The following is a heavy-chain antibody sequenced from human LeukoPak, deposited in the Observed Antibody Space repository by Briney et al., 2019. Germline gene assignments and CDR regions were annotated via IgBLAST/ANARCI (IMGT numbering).Heavy chain of an antibody. D-gene: IGHD3-9*01. CDR2: ISAYNGNT. Sequence: ASVKASCKASGYTFTSYGISCVRQAPGQGLEWMGWISAYNGNTNYAQKLQGRVTMTTDTSTSTAYMELRSLRSDDTAVYYCARNGDYDILTGYYNLPFDPWGQGTLVTVSS. CDR3: ARNGDYDILTGYYNLPFDP. J-gene: IGHJ5*02. CDR1: GYTFTSYG. V-gene: IGHV1-18*01.